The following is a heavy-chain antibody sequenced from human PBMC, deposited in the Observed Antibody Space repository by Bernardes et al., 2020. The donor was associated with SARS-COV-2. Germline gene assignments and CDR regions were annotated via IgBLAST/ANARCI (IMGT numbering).Heavy chain of an antibody. D-gene: IGHD3-16*01. CDR2: ISYDGSNK. CDR1: GFTFSSYG. V-gene: IGHV3-30*18. Sequence: GGSLRLSCAASGFTFSSYGMHWVRQAPGKGLEWVAVISYDGSNKYYADSVKGRFTISRDNSKNTLYLQMNSLRAEDTAVYYCAKSQPYMAYYYGMDVWGQGTTVTVSS. CDR3: AKSQPYMAYYYGMDV. J-gene: IGHJ6*02.